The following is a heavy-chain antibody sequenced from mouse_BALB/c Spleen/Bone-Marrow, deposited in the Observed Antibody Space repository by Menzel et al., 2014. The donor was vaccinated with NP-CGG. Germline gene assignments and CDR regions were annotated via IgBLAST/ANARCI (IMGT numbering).Heavy chain of an antibody. Sequence: QVQLKESGPGLVAPSQSLSFTCTVSGFSLTGYGVSWVRQPPGKGLEWLGMIWGDGSTDYNSALKSRLSISKDNSKSQVFLKMNSLQTDDTARYYCARDSFLITRTLDYWGQGTSVTVSS. CDR1: GFSLTGYG. CDR3: ARDSFLITRTLDY. D-gene: IGHD2-4*01. CDR2: IWGDGST. J-gene: IGHJ4*01. V-gene: IGHV2-6-7*01.